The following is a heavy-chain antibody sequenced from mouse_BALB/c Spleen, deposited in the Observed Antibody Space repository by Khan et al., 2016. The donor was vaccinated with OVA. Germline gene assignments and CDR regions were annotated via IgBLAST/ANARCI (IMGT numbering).Heavy chain of an antibody. CDR2: VNPNTDNI. CDR1: GYSFTLYY. D-gene: IGHD2-12*01. CDR3: SRGYDFFAS. J-gene: IGHJ3*01. V-gene: IGHV1-26*01. Sequence: VQLQQSGPDLVKPGASVKISCKASGYSFTLYYMSWVKQSHGKSLEWIGRVNPNTDNINYNQEFKGKAILTVDKSSNTAYMELRSLTSEDSAVXFGSRGYDFFASWGQGTLVTVSA.